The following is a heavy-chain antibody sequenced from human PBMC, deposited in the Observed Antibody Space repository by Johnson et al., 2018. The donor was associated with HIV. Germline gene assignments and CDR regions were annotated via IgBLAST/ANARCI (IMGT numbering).Heavy chain of an antibody. V-gene: IGHV3-30*18. CDR3: AKREEGRISMILGAFDV. CDR2: ISYDGSNK. CDR1: GFTFDDYG. J-gene: IGHJ3*01. D-gene: IGHD3-22*01. Sequence: QVQLVESGGGVVRPGGSLRLSCAASGFTFDDYGMSWVRQAPGQGLEWVAFISYDGSNKYYADTVTGRFTISRENSKNTLNLQMNSLRADDTAVYYFAKREEGRISMILGAFDVWGQGTLVTVSS.